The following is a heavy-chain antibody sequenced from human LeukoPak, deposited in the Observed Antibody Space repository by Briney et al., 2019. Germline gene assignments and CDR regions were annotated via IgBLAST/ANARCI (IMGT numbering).Heavy chain of an antibody. Sequence: SETLSLTCTVSADSLSSGGHDWAWLRQMPGKGLESIGFIHHSGRSRHHPALKDRFAISVDTSRKQFPLKLSSVTAADTAMYYCARGGNRFGGFYFDYWGQGIQVIVSS. CDR2: IHHSGRS. V-gene: IGHV4-31*03. J-gene: IGHJ4*02. D-gene: IGHD3-10*01. CDR1: ADSLSSGGHD. CDR3: ARGGNRFGGFYFDY.